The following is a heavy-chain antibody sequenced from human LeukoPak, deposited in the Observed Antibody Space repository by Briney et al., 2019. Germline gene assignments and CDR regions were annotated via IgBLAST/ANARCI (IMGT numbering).Heavy chain of an antibody. J-gene: IGHJ3*02. Sequence: SETLSLTCTVSGGSISSYYWSWIRQPPGKGLEWIGYIYYSGSTNYNPSLKSRVTISVDTSKNQFSLKLSSVTAADTAVYYCARDRGLRYFDWLLTDAFDIRGQGTMVTVSS. V-gene: IGHV4-59*01. CDR2: IYYSGST. CDR3: ARDRGLRYFDWLLTDAFDI. CDR1: GGSISSYY. D-gene: IGHD3-9*01.